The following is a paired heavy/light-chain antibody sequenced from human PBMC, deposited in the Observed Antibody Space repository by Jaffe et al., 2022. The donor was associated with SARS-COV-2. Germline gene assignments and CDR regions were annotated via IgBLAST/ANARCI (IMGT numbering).Light chain of an antibody. V-gene: IGLV1-51*02. Sequence: QSVLTQPPSVSAAPGQKVTISCSGSSSNIGSNSVSWYQQLPGTAPKLLIHETNKRPSGIPDRFSGSKSGTSATLGITGLQTGDEADYYCGTWDSGLSAFVFGAGTKVTIL. CDR1: SSNIGSNS. CDR2: ETN. J-gene: IGLJ1*01. CDR3: GTWDSGLSAFV.
Heavy chain of an antibody. CDR3: ARAAPHNKWMDV. CDR1: GGSISSASYY. Sequence: QVQLQESGPGLVKPSQTLSLTCTVSGGSISSASYYWSWIRQPAGKGLEWIGHIYNSGSTNYNPSLKSRVTVSVDTSKSQFSLKLTSVTAADTAVYYCARAAPHNKWMDVWGQGTTVTVSS. J-gene: IGHJ6*02. D-gene: IGHD1-20*01. V-gene: IGHV4-61*02. CDR2: IYNSGST.